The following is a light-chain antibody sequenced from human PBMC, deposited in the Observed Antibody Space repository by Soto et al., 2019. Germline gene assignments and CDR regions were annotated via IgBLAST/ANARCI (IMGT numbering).Light chain of an antibody. Sequence: IQMTQSPSSLSASVGDRVTITCRASQGIRNDLGWYQQKPGKAPKLLIYAASSLQSGVPPRFSGSGSGTDFTLTITSLQPDDSATYYCQQSYSTPLAFGHGTKVDIK. CDR1: QGIRND. CDR2: AAS. J-gene: IGKJ1*01. CDR3: QQSYSTPLA. V-gene: IGKV1-39*01.